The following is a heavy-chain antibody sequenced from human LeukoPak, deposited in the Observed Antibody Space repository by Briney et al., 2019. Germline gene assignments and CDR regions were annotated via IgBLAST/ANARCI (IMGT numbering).Heavy chain of an antibody. J-gene: IGHJ4*02. CDR2: IDGSHSTI. Sequence: ETLSLTCTVSGGSISSSSYYWGWVRQAPGKGLEWISYIDGSHSTIYYADSVKGRFTISRDNAKNSLYLQMNSLRAEDTAVYYCVRDLRWSFDYWGQGTLVTVSS. CDR1: GGSISSSSYY. D-gene: IGHD4-23*01. V-gene: IGHV3-48*01. CDR3: VRDLRWSFDY.